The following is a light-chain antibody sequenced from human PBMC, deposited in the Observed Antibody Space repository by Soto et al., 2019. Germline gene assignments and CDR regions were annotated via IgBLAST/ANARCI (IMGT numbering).Light chain of an antibody. CDR1: QSISSY. CDR3: QQSYSTIFT. CDR2: AAS. J-gene: IGKJ3*01. V-gene: IGKV1-39*01. Sequence: DIQMTQSPSSLSASVGDRVTITCRASQSISSYLNWYQQKPGKAPKLLIYAASSLQSGVPSRFSGSGSGTDFTLTISSLQPEDVATYYCQQSYSTIFTFGPGTKVDIK.